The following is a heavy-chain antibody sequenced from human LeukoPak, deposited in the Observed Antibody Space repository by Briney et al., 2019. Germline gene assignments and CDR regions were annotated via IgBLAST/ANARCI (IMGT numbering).Heavy chain of an antibody. CDR2: IFHSGTT. CDR3: TGGPSLGAVN. CDR1: GVSIRSANW. V-gene: IGHV4-4*02. D-gene: IGHD3-16*01. Sequence: SETLSLTCVVTGVSIRSANWWSWVRQPPGKGLEWIGEIFHSGTTNYSPSLKSRVSISVDISNNQVSLKMTSVTAADTAVYYCTGGPSLGAVNWGRGTLVIVSS. J-gene: IGHJ4*02.